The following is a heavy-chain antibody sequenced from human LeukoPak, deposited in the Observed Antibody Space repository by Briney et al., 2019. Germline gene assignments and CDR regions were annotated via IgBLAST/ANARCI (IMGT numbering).Heavy chain of an antibody. CDR3: ASQLLRYFDWSSHPYYFDY. J-gene: IGHJ4*02. V-gene: IGHV4-34*01. Sequence: SETLSLTCAVYGGSFSGYYWSWIRQPPGKGLEWIGEINHSGSTNYNPSLKSRVTISVDTSKNQFSLKLSSVTAADTAVYYCASQLLRYFDWSSHPYYFDYWGQGTLVTVSS. CDR2: INHSGST. D-gene: IGHD3-9*01. CDR1: GGSFSGYY.